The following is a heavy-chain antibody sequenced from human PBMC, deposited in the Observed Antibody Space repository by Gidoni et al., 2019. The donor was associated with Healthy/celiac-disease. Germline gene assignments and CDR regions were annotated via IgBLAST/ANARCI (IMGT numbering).Heavy chain of an antibody. Sequence: QLQLQASRPGLVKPSETLSLTCTVSGASISSSSYYWGWIRQPQGTGLEWIRSIYYSGRTYYNPSLKSRVTISVDTSKNQFSLKLSSVTAADTAVYYCARRTEGAAAGILDYWGQGTLVTVSS. CDR2: IYYSGRT. CDR1: GASISSSSYY. CDR3: ARRTEGAAAGILDY. J-gene: IGHJ4*02. V-gene: IGHV4-39*01. D-gene: IGHD6-13*01.